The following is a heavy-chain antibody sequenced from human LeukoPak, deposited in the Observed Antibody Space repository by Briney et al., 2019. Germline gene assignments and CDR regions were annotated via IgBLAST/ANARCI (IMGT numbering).Heavy chain of an antibody. V-gene: IGHV4-61*02. CDR1: GGSISSGSYY. D-gene: IGHD2-15*01. J-gene: IGHJ5*02. Sequence: SETLSLTCTVSGGSISSGSYYWSWIRQPAGKGLEWIGRIYTSGSTNYNPSLKSRVTISVDTSKNQFSLKLSSVTAADTAVYYCARDAITRGPENWFDPWGQGTLVTVSS. CDR3: ARDAITRGPENWFDP. CDR2: IYTSGST.